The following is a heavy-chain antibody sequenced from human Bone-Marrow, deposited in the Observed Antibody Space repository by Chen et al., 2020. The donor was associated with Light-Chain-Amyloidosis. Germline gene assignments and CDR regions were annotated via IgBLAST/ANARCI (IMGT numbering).Heavy chain of an antibody. CDR2: MGTAGDT. CDR1: GFTFSSYD. V-gene: IGHV3-13*01. D-gene: IGHD3-9*01. CDR3: AKDISYDDILPGYPADAFDI. J-gene: IGHJ3*02. Sequence: EVQLVESGGGLVQPGGSLRLSCAASGFTFSSYDMHWVRQATGKGLEWVSAMGTAGDTYYPGSVKGRFTISRENAKNSLYLQMNSLRAGDTAVYYCAKDISYDDILPGYPADAFDIWGQGTMVTVSS.